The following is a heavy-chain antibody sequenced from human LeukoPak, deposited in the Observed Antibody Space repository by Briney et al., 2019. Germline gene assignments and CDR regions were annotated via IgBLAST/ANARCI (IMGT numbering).Heavy chain of an antibody. V-gene: IGHV1-18*01. Sequence: ASVKVSCKASGYSFTNYGITWVRQAPGQGLEWMGWISGNNGVTNYPQKFQGRVTMTTDTSTTTAYMEMRSLTSDDSAVYYCARDGTGDQWLTQLDYWGQGTLVTVSS. CDR1: GYSFTNYG. CDR2: ISGNNGVT. J-gene: IGHJ4*02. D-gene: IGHD6-19*01. CDR3: ARDGTGDQWLTQLDY.